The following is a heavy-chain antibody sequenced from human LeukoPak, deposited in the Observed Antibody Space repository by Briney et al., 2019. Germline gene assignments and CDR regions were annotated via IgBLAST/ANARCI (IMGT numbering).Heavy chain of an antibody. J-gene: IGHJ4*02. CDR2: INPNSGGT. Sequence: GASVKVSCKASGCTFTGYYMHWVRQAPGQGLEWMGWINPNSGGTNYAQKFQGRVTMTRDTSISTAYMELSRLRSDDTAVYYCARLCGGITMVRGAIPSWGQGTLVTVSS. D-gene: IGHD3-10*01. CDR3: ARLCGGITMVRGAIPS. CDR1: GCTFTGYY. V-gene: IGHV1-2*02.